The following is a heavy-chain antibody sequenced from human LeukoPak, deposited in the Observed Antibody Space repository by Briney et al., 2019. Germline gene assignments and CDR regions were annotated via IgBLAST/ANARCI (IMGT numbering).Heavy chain of an antibody. CDR1: GCSITNYY. D-gene: IGHD5-18*01. CDR2: VYHSGST. CDR3: ARDRYIFAGPDAYYYMDV. V-gene: IGHV4-59*01. Sequence: SETLSLTCTVSGCSITNYYWSWIRQPPGKGLEWIGYVYHSGSTNYNPSLKSRVTISVDTSKNQFSLKLSSVTAADTAVYYCARDRYIFAGPDAYYYMDVWGKGTTVTISS. J-gene: IGHJ6*03.